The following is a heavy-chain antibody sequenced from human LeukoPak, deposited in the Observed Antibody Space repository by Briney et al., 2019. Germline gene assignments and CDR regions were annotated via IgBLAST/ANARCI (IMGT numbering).Heavy chain of an antibody. CDR3: ARDHWVRQLVQYYCYGMDV. V-gene: IGHV1-18*01. Sequence: GASVKVSCKASGYTFTSYGISWVRQAPGQGLEWMGWISAYNGNTNYAQKLQGRVTMTTDTSTSTAYMELRSLRSDDTAVYYCARDHWVRQLVQYYCYGMDVWGQGTTVTVSS. CDR1: GYTFTSYG. CDR2: ISAYNGNT. J-gene: IGHJ6*02. D-gene: IGHD6-6*01.